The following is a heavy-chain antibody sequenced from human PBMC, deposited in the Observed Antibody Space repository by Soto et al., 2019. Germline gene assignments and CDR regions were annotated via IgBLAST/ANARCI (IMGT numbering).Heavy chain of an antibody. CDR1: GYTFTSYA. CDR3: ARRSGTGTTTRGFDY. V-gene: IGHV1-3*01. Sequence: ASVKVSCKASGYTFTSYAMHWVRQAPGQRLEWMGWINAGNGNTKYSQKFQGRVTITRDTSASTAYMELSSLRSEDTAVYYCARRSGTGTTTRGFDYWGQGTLVTVSS. CDR2: INAGNGNT. J-gene: IGHJ4*02. D-gene: IGHD1-1*01.